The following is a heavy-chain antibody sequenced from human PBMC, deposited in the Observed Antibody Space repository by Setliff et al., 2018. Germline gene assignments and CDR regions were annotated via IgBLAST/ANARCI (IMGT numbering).Heavy chain of an antibody. CDR1: GGSISSGGYY. CDR3: ARHATYYYGSGNLPFNS. Sequence: SETLSLTCTVSGGSISSGGYYWSWIRQSPKKGLEWIGEIMPGRDTLYSPSLESRLTITIDTSKSQFSLKLSSVTAADTAVYYCARHATYYYGSGNLPFNSWGQGTLVTVSS. V-gene: IGHV4-39*01. J-gene: IGHJ4*02. D-gene: IGHD3-10*01. CDR2: IMPGRDT.